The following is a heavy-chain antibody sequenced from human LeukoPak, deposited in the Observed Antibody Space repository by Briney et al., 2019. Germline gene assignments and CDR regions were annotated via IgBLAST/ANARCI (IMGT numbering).Heavy chain of an antibody. CDR1: GVTFSSYW. CDR2: INSVGSST. CDR3: ARMHCSSTSCYTDAFDI. D-gene: IGHD2-2*02. V-gene: IGHV3-74*01. Sequence: PGGSLRLSCAASGVTFSSYWMHWVRQGPGKGLVWVSRINSVGSSTSYADSVKGRFTISRDNAKNTLYLQMNSLGVEDTAVNYCARMHCSSTSCYTDAFDIWGQGTMVTVSS. J-gene: IGHJ3*02.